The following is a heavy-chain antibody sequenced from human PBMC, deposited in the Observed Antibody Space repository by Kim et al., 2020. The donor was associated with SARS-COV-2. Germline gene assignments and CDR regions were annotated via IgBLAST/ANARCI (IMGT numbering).Heavy chain of an antibody. Sequence: GGSLRLSCAASGFTFSGSAIHWVRQASGKGLAWVGRISSKANSYATAYAAAVRCRFSIYRDDSKNTAYLKMNNLKTEDTAVSYCTSAPVKTLAVWVAFD. CDR2: ISSKANSYAT. CDR1: GFTFSGSA. J-gene: IGHJ3*02. D-gene: IGHD3-16*01. CDR3: TSAPVKTLAVWVAFD. V-gene: IGHV3-73*01.